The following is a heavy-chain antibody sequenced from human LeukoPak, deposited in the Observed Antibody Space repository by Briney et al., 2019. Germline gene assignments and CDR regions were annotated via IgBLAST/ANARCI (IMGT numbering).Heavy chain of an antibody. CDR2: ISGSGGST. Sequence: GGSLRLSCAASGFTFSSYAMSWVRQAPGKGLEWVSAISGSGGSTYYADSVKGRFTISRDNSKNTLYLQMNSLRAEDTAVYYCAKDPLSWFGELLRAPHFDYWGQGTLVTVSS. J-gene: IGHJ4*02. CDR3: AKDPLSWFGELLRAPHFDY. D-gene: IGHD3-10*01. CDR1: GFTFSSYA. V-gene: IGHV3-23*01.